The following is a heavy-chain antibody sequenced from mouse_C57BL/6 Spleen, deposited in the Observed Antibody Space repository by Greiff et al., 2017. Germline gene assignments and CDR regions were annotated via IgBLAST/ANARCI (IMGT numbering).Heavy chain of an antibody. CDR2: ISSGSSTI. Sequence: EVHLVESGGGLVKPGGSLKLSCAASGFTFSDYGMHWVRQAPEKGLEWVAYISSGSSTIYYADTVKGRFTISRDNAKNTLFLQMTSLRSEDTAMYYCAREGRTGRYAMDYWGQGTSVTVSS. J-gene: IGHJ4*01. D-gene: IGHD4-1*01. CDR3: AREGRTGRYAMDY. V-gene: IGHV5-17*01. CDR1: GFTFSDYG.